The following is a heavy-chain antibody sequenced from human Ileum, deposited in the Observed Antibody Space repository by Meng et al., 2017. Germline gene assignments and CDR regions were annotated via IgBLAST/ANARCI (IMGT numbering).Heavy chain of an antibody. CDR1: GFTFSSYW. V-gene: IGHV3-7*01. D-gene: IGHD1-26*01. J-gene: IGHJ1*01. Sequence: GGSLRLSCAASGFTFSSYWMSWVRQAPGKGLAWVANIKQDGSEKYYVDSVKGRFTISRDNAKNSLYLQMNSLRAEDTAVYYCARDSPSYSGSYSSAYFQHWGQGTLVTVSS. CDR2: IKQDGSEK. CDR3: ARDSPSYSGSYSSAYFQH.